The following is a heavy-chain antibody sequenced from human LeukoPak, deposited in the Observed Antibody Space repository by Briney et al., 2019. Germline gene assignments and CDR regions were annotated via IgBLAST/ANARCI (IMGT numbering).Heavy chain of an antibody. CDR2: IYYSGST. CDR1: GVSISSHY. CDR3: ARVRYFDWLFTTGAFDI. V-gene: IGHV4-59*11. D-gene: IGHD3-9*01. Sequence: SETLFLTCTVSGVSISSHYWSWIRQPPGKGLEWVGYIYYSGSTNYNPSLKSRVTISVDTSKNQFSLKLSSVTAADTAVYYCARVRYFDWLFTTGAFDIWGQGTMVTVSS. J-gene: IGHJ3*02.